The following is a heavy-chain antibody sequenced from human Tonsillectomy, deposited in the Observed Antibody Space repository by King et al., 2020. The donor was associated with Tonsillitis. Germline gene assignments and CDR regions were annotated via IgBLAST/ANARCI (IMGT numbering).Heavy chain of an antibody. D-gene: IGHD3-3*02. CDR3: ARRRSSGAQFWTSLYDGFDI. CDR2: ISSSRSTI. J-gene: IGHJ3*02. CDR1: GFTFSSYS. Sequence: QLVQSGGGLVQPGGSLRLSCAASGFTFSSYSMNWVRQAPGKGLEWVSYISSSRSTIYYADSVKGRFTISRDNAKNSLYLQMNSLRDGDTAVYYCARRRSSGAQFWTSLYDGFDIWGQGTMVTVSS. V-gene: IGHV3-48*02.